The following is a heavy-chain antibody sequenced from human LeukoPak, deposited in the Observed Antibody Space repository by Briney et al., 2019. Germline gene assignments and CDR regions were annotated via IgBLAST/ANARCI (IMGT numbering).Heavy chain of an antibody. Sequence: GGSLRLSCAASGFTSSSYSMNWVRQAPGKGLEWVSSISGSSSYIYYADSVKGRFTISRDNAKNSLYLQMNSLRAEDTAVYYCARAAGHRRANYYMDVWGKGTTVTVSS. CDR2: ISGSSSYI. J-gene: IGHJ6*03. V-gene: IGHV3-21*01. CDR3: ARAAGHRRANYYMDV. CDR1: GFTSSSYS.